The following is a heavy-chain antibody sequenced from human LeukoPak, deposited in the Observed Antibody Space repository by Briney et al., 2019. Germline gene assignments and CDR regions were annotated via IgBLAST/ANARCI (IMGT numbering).Heavy chain of an antibody. D-gene: IGHD3-16*02. CDR3: ARAQAWGSYRYGSYYFDY. V-gene: IGHV4-4*07. J-gene: IGHJ4*02. Sequence: TSETLSLTCTVSGGSISSYYWSWIRQPAGKGLEWIGRIYTSGSTNYNPSLKSRVTMSVDTSKNQFSLKLSSVTAADTAVYYCARAQAWGSYRYGSYYFDYWGQGTLVTVSS. CDR1: GGSISSYY. CDR2: IYTSGST.